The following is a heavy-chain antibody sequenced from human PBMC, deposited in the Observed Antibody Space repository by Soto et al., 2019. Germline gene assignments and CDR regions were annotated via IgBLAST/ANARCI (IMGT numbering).Heavy chain of an antibody. CDR3: AKAGRIRVLPFDP. D-gene: IGHD3-3*01. J-gene: IGHJ5*02. CDR2: ISYDGRNK. Sequence: QVQQVESGGGVVQPGRSLRLSCAASGFTFSNYGMHWVRQAPGKGLEWVAVISYDGRNKYYAVSVKGRFTISMDNSKNTLSLHVNSFRSTDMAVYHGAKAGRIRVLPFDPWGQGTLVTVSS. CDR1: GFTFSNYG. V-gene: IGHV3-30*18.